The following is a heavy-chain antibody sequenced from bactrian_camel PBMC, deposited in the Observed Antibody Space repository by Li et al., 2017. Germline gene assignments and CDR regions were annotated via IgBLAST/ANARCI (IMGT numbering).Heavy chain of an antibody. CDR1: GYTYSSIC. CDR3: AATRKASVCWQSALSPPPFNY. D-gene: IGHD7*01. J-gene: IGHJ4*01. Sequence: RLSCAASGYTYSSICMAWFRQAPGKEREAVATIYIAFRPDDQRTYYADSVQGRFTISPGNATNTVSLQMNSLKPEDTAMYYCAATRKASVCWQSALSPPPFNYWGQGTQVTVS. V-gene: IGHV3S1*01. CDR2: IYIAFRPDDQRT.